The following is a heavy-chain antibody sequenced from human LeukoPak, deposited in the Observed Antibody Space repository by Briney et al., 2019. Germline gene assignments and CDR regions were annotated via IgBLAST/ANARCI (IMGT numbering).Heavy chain of an antibody. Sequence: SVKVSCKASGGTFSSYAISWVRQAPGQGLEWMGGIIRIFGTANYAQRFQGRVTITADESTSTAYMELSSLRSEDTAVYYCARAYCSGGSCWYYYYYYMDVWGKGTTVTVSS. V-gene: IGHV1-69*13. D-gene: IGHD2-15*01. CDR2: IIRIFGTA. CDR1: GGTFSSYA. CDR3: ARAYCSGGSCWYYYYYYMDV. J-gene: IGHJ6*03.